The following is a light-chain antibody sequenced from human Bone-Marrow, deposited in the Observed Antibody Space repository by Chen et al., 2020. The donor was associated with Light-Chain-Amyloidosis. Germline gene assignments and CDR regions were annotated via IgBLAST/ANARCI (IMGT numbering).Light chain of an antibody. J-gene: IGLJ1*01. CDR3: CSYAGSSTLV. CDR2: EVS. V-gene: IGLV2-23*02. Sequence: QSALTQPASVSGSPGQSITISCTGTSSDVGSYNLDSWYQQHPGKAPKLMIYEVSKRPSGVSNRFSGSKSGNTASLTISGLQAEDEADYYCCSYAGSSTLVFGTGTKVTVL. CDR1: SSDVGSYNL.